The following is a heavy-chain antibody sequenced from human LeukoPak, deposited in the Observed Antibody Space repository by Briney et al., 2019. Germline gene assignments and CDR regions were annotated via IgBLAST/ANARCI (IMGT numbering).Heavy chain of an antibody. Sequence: ASVKVSYKASGYTFPSYFMHWGRRATGQGLEWMGIINPTGGSTTYAQKFQGRVTMTRDTSTSTVYMELSSLRSDDTAVYYCARTAARRFDYWGQGTLVTVSS. CDR2: INPTGGST. J-gene: IGHJ4*02. CDR3: ARTAARRFDY. D-gene: IGHD6-6*01. V-gene: IGHV1-46*01. CDR1: GYTFPSYF.